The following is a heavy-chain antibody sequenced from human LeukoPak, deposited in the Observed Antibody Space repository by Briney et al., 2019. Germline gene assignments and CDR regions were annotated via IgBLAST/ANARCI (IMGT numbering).Heavy chain of an antibody. CDR3: ARGTITTVTDS. CDR2: IYLRGNT. Sequence: KPSETLSLTCAISGGSISSSNWWTWDRQPPGKGLEWVGEIYLRGNTNYNPSLESRVTISVDESKTQLSLRLESVTAADTAVYYCARGTITTVTDSWGPGTLVTVSS. D-gene: IGHD4-17*01. V-gene: IGHV4-4*02. CDR1: GGSISSSNW. J-gene: IGHJ4*02.